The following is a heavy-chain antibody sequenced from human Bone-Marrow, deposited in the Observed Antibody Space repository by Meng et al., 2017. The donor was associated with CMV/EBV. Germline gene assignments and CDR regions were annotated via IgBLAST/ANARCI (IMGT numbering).Heavy chain of an antibody. Sequence: SVKVSCKASGGTFSSYAISWVRQAPGQGLEWMGGIIPILGIANYAQKFQGRVTITADKSTSTAYMELSSLRSEDTAVYYCASPLGYCSSTSCLNDNWFDPWGQGTLATVSS. J-gene: IGHJ5*02. V-gene: IGHV1-69*10. CDR3: ASPLGYCSSTSCLNDNWFDP. CDR2: IIPILGIA. D-gene: IGHD2-2*01. CDR1: GGTFSSYA.